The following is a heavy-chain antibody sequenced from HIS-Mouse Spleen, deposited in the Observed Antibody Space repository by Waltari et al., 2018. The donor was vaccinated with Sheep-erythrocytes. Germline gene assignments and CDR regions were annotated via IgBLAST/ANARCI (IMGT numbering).Heavy chain of an antibody. CDR2: NDPGDSDT. V-gene: IGHV5-51*01. D-gene: IGHD5-12*01. Sequence: EVQLVQSGAEVKKPGESLKISCKGSGYSFTSYWIGWVRQMPGKGLEWMGDNDPGDSDTRYSPSFQGQGTSSAYKSISTAYLQWSSLKASDTAMYYCARLFYVDIVATTLFDYWGQGTLVTVSS. CDR3: ARLFYVDIVATTLFDY. CDR1: GYSFTSYW. J-gene: IGHJ4*02.